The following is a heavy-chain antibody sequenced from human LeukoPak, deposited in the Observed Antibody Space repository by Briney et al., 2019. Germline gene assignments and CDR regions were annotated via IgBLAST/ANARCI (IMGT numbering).Heavy chain of an antibody. Sequence: GESLKISCKGSGYRFTNYWIAWVRQMPGKGLEWMGIIYPGDSHTRYSPSFQGQVIISVDKSISTAYLQWNSLKASDSAVYYCAGAAVGTQSPMVGDWFDPWGQGTLVTVSP. CDR2: IYPGDSHT. CDR3: AGAAVGTQSPMVGDWFDP. J-gene: IGHJ5*02. CDR1: GYRFTNYW. D-gene: IGHD6-13*01. V-gene: IGHV5-51*01.